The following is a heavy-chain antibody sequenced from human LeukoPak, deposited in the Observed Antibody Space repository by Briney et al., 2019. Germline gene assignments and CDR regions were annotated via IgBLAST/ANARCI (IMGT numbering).Heavy chain of an antibody. CDR1: GFTFSDYF. CDR2: ISPSGDAI. J-gene: IGHJ4*02. Sequence: GGSLRLSCAASGFTFSDYFISWIRQAPGKGLECVSYISPSGDAIFYADSVKGRFTISRDNTKNSLYLQMNSLRPEDTAVYYCARDAYNWHGKCFDYWGLGTLVTVSS. V-gene: IGHV3-11*01. CDR3: ARDAYNWHGKCFDY. D-gene: IGHD1-1*01.